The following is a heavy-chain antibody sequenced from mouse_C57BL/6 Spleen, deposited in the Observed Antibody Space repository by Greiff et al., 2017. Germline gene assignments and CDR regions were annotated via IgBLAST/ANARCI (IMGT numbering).Heavy chain of an antibody. CDR2: IDPSDSET. D-gene: IGHD2-2*01. CDR1: GYTFTSYW. Sequence: QVQLQQPGAELVRPGSSVKLSCKASGYTFTSYWMHCVKQRPIQGLEWIGNIDPSDSETHYNQKFKDKATLTVDKSSSTAYMQLSSLTSEDSAVYYCARGLRRNWYFDVWGTGTTVTVSS. CDR3: ARGLRRNWYFDV. V-gene: IGHV1-52*01. J-gene: IGHJ1*03.